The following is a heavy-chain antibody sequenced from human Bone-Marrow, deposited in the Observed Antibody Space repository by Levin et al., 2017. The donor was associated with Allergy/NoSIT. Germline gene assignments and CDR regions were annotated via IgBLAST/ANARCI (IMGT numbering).Heavy chain of an antibody. D-gene: IGHD3-3*01. CDR3: ATPIYDYWSGFSVFDY. J-gene: IGHJ4*02. V-gene: IGHV1-69*06. Sequence: SVKVSCKASGGTFSNYAISWVRQAPGQGLEWMGGVTPVSGAVNYAQNFQGRVTVTADKSTSTAFMELSSLRSDDTAIYYCATPIYDYWSGFSVFDYWGQGTRVTVSS. CDR1: GGTFSNYA. CDR2: VTPVSGAV.